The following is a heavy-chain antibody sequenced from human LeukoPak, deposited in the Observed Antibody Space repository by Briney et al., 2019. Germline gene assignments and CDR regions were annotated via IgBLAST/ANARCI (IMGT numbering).Heavy chain of an antibody. J-gene: IGHJ6*03. Sequence: PSETLSLTCAVYGGSFSGYYWSWIRQPPGKGLEWIGEINHSGSTNYNPSLKSRVTISVDTSKNQFSLKLSSVTAADTAVYYCARDYYGDYVTPYYYYMDVWGKGTTVTISS. D-gene: IGHD4-17*01. CDR3: ARDYYGDYVTPYYYYMDV. CDR2: INHSGST. V-gene: IGHV4-34*01. CDR1: GGSFSGYY.